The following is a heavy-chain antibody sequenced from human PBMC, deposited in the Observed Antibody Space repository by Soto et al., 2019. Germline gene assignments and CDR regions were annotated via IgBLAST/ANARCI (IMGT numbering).Heavy chain of an antibody. Sequence: AHLSESGGGLQQPGGPLNLSCEASRFTFSNFAMSWVRQAPGKGLEWISTIGVTAGSTYYTDSVRGRFTISRDNPKNTLYLEMNSLRAEDTALYYCAKVMYTWNDVAAFDSWGEGTLVAVSS. V-gene: IGHV3-23*01. D-gene: IGHD1-1*01. CDR3: AKVMYTWNDVAAFDS. CDR1: RFTFSNFA. CDR2: IGVTAGST. J-gene: IGHJ4*02.